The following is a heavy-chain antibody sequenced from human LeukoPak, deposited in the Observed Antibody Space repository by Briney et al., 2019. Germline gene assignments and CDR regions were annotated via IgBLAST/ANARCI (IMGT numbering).Heavy chain of an antibody. J-gene: IGHJ3*01. D-gene: IGHD2/OR15-2a*01. V-gene: IGHV3-21*04. CDR3: AKPVGEQSSTYYLAFDF. Sequence: PGGSLRLSCAASGFTFSSYNMNGVRQAPGKGLEWVSSITSGSSYIYYADSVKGRFTISRDNAKNTLYLQMNSLRAEDTAVYYCAKPVGEQSSTYYLAFDFWGQGTMVTVSS. CDR2: ITSGSSYI. CDR1: GFTFSSYN.